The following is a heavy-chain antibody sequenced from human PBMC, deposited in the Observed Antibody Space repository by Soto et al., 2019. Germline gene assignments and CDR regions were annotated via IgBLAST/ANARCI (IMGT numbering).Heavy chain of an antibody. CDR1: GYTFPSYG. D-gene: IGHD6-19*01. Sequence: QVQLVQSGAEVKKPGASVKVSCKASGYTFPSYGISWVRQAPGQGLEWMGWISAYNGKTNYAQKLQGRVTMTTDTSTSTAYMELRSLRSDDTAVYYCARRLLGIAVDGDSFDIWGKGTMVTVSS. CDR2: ISAYNGKT. V-gene: IGHV1-18*01. J-gene: IGHJ3*02. CDR3: ARRLLGIAVDGDSFDI.